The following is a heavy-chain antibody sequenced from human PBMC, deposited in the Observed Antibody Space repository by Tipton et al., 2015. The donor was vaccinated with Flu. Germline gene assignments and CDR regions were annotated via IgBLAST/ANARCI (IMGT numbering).Heavy chain of an antibody. CDR3: ARADHHGSGSCFDY. CDR2: VARSTYNT. V-gene: IGHV3-23*01. D-gene: IGHD3-10*01. Sequence: SLRLSCAASGFTFTTYGMSWVRQAPGKGLEWVSGVARSTYNTYYADSVKGRFIVSRDNAENSLFLQMNSLRAEDTAIYYCARADHHGSGSCFDYWGQGTLVTVSS. J-gene: IGHJ4*02. CDR1: GFTFTTYG.